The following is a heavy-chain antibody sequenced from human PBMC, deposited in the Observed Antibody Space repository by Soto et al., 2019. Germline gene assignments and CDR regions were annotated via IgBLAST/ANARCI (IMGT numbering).Heavy chain of an antibody. CDR1: GGTFNTFP. CDR2: IIPIVETA. CDR3: ATSTSSSWQNDY. J-gene: IGHJ4*02. Sequence: QVQLEQSGAEVKKPGSSVKVSCKASGGTFNTFPISWVRQAPGQGLEWIGGIIPIVETANYAQRLQDRLTITADESTRTAYMELSRLTSDDTAIYFCATSTSSSWQNDYWGLGTLVVVSS. V-gene: IGHV1-69*01. D-gene: IGHD6-13*01.